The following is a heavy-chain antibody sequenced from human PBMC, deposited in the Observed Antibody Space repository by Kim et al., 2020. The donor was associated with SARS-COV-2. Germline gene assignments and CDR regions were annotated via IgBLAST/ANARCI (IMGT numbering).Heavy chain of an antibody. J-gene: IGHJ6*02. D-gene: IGHD6-19*01. V-gene: IGHV3-23*01. CDR1: GFTFSSYA. Sequence: GGSLRLSCAASGFTFSSYAMSWVRQAPGKGLEWVSAISGSGGSTYYAESVKGRFTISRDNSKNTLYLQMNSLRAEDTAVYYCANYAAARQWLVRMDVWGQGTTVTVSS. CDR2: ISGSGGST. CDR3: ANYAAARQWLVRMDV.